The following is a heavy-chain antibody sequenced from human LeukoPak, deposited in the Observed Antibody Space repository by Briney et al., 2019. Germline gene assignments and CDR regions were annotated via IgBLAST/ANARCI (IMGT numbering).Heavy chain of an antibody. Sequence: GGSLRLSCAASGFTFDDYGMSWVRQAPGKGLEWVSGINWNGVSTGYTDSVKGRFTISRDNSKNTLYLQMNSLRAEDTAVYYCASSSSGWSGPCDYWGQGTLATVSS. CDR2: INWNGVST. V-gene: IGHV3-20*04. CDR3: ASSSSGWSGPCDY. D-gene: IGHD6-19*01. J-gene: IGHJ4*02. CDR1: GFTFDDYG.